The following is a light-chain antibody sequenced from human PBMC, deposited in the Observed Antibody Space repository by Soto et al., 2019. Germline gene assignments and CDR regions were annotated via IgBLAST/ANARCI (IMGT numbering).Light chain of an antibody. CDR2: DAS. CDR3: QQRANWPLT. CDR1: QSVSSY. Sequence: EIVVTQSPATLSFSPGERATLSCGASQSVSSYLAWYQQKPGQAPRLLIYDASNRATGVPARFSGSGSGTDFTLTISSLESEDFAIYYCQQRANWPLTFGGGTKVDI. J-gene: IGKJ4*01. V-gene: IGKV3-11*01.